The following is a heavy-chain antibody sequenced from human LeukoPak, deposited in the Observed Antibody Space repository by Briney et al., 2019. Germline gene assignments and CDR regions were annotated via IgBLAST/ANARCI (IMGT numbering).Heavy chain of an antibody. J-gene: IGHJ5*02. CDR1: GGSISSSSYF. Sequence: SSETLSLTCTVSGGSISSSSYFWGWIRQPPGKGLEWIGSIYYTGSTYYNPSLKSRVTISVDTSKNQLSLKLSSVTAADTAVYYCASYYYGSGSYYENWFDPWGQGTLVTVSS. V-gene: IGHV4-39*07. CDR2: IYYTGST. CDR3: ASYYYGSGSYYENWFDP. D-gene: IGHD3-10*01.